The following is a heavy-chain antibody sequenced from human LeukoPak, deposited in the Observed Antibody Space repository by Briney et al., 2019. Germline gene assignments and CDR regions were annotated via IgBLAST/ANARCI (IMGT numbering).Heavy chain of an antibody. D-gene: IGHD1-26*01. Sequence: GGSQRLSCVASGFTFSSYSMNWVRQAPGKGLEWVSYISSSSSTIYYADSVKGRFTISRDNAKNSLYLQMNSLRAEDTAVYYCARDSPPIGSYLADAFDIWGQGTMVTVSS. V-gene: IGHV3-48*01. CDR1: GFTFSSYS. J-gene: IGHJ3*02. CDR3: ARDSPPIGSYLADAFDI. CDR2: ISSSSSTI.